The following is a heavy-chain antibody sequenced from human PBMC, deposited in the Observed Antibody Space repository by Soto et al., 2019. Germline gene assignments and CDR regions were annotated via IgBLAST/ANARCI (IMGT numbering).Heavy chain of an antibody. Sequence: GGSLRLSCAASGFTVSSNYMSWVRQAPGKGLEWVSVIYSGGSTYYADSVKGRFTISRDNSKNTLYLQMNGLRAEDTAVYYCASSLRYLKGYYYGMDVWGQGTTVTVSS. CDR1: GFTVSSNY. CDR2: IYSGGST. J-gene: IGHJ6*02. CDR3: ASSLRYLKGYYYGMDV. D-gene: IGHD3-9*01. V-gene: IGHV3-53*01.